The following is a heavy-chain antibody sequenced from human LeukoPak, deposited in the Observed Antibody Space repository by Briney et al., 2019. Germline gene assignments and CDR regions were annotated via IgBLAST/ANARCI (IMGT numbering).Heavy chain of an antibody. CDR3: ARERITILPNYYMDV. J-gene: IGHJ6*03. CDR2: IYYSGST. CDR1: GGSISSYY. Sequence: PSETLSLTCTVSGGSISSYYWSWIRQPPGKGLEWIGYIYYSGSTNYNPSLKSRVTISVDTSKDQFSLKLSSVTAADTAVYYCARERITILPNYYMDVWGKGTTVTVSS. D-gene: IGHD3-9*01. V-gene: IGHV4-59*01.